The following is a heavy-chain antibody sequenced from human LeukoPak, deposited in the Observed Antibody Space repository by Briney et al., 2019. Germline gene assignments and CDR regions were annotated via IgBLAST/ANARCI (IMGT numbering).Heavy chain of an antibody. CDR3: AKGCYSGCY. J-gene: IGHJ4*02. CDR1: GFTFSSYG. Sequence: GGFLRLSCAASGFTFSSYGMHWVRQAPGKGLEWVAVISYDGSNKYYADSVKGRFTISRDNSKNTLYLQMNSLRAEDTAVYYCAKGCYSGCYWGQGTLVTVSS. V-gene: IGHV3-30*18. D-gene: IGHD2-15*01. CDR2: ISYDGSNK.